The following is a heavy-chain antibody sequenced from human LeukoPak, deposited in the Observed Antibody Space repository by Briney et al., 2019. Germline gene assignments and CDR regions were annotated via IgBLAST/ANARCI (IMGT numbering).Heavy chain of an antibody. J-gene: IGHJ4*02. CDR3: ARHYYDSTGYYYFDY. CDR2: IYTSGST. CDR1: GASISSYY. V-gene: IGHV4-4*07. D-gene: IGHD3-22*01. Sequence: SETLSLTCTVSGASISSYYWSWIRQPAGKGLEWIGRIYTSGSTNYNPSLKSRVTISVDKSKNQLSLKLSSVTAADTAVYYCARHYYDSTGYYYFDYWGQGTLVTVSS.